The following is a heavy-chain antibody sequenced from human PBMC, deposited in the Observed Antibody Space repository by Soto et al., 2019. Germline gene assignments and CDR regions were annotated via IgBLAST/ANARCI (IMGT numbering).Heavy chain of an antibody. J-gene: IGHJ4*01. D-gene: IGHD5-12*01. CDR2: IHPNSGAT. Sequence: QVQLVQSGAEVKKPGASVKVACKASGYTFTAYYIHWVRQAPGQGLEWMGWIHPNSGATRFAQKFQGGVTMNRDTSISTAYMELSSLRSDDTAVYHCARDGLTTLELATTYWGQGTLVTVSS. CDR3: ARDGLTTLELATTY. V-gene: IGHV1-2*02. CDR1: GYTFTAYY.